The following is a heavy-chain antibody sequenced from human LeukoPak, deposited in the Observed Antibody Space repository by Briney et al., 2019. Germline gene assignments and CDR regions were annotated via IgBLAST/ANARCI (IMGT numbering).Heavy chain of an antibody. Sequence: GGSLRLSCAASGFTFSTYETKWVRQAPGKGLEWVSYISSSGSTIYYADSVKGRFSISRDNAKNSMYLQMNSLRAEDTAVYYCVRGKSVGGYQPYYWGRGTLVTVSS. CDR3: VRGKSVGGYQPYY. D-gene: IGHD5-12*01. J-gene: IGHJ4*02. CDR1: GFTFSTYE. V-gene: IGHV3-48*03. CDR2: ISSSGSTI.